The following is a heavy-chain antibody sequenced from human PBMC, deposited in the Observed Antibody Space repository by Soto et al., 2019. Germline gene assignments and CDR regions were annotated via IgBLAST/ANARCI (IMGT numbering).Heavy chain of an antibody. J-gene: IGHJ3*02. CDR1: GFTFSSYA. CDR3: ARGGARGISDAFDI. V-gene: IGHV3-30*04. Sequence: GGSLRLSCAASGFTFSSYAMHWVRQAPGKGLEWVAVISYDGSNKYYADSVKGRFTISRDNSKNTLYLQMNSLRAEDTAVYYCARGGARGISDAFDIWGQGTMVTVSS. D-gene: IGHD3-16*01. CDR2: ISYDGSNK.